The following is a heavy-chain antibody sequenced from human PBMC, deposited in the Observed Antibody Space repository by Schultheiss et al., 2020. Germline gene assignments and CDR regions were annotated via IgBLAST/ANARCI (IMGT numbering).Heavy chain of an antibody. CDR3: TTRIAAASLIDY. Sequence: SQTLSLTCTVSGGSISSSSYYWGWIRQPPGKGLEWIGSIYYSGSTNYNPSLKSRVTISVDTSKNQFSLKLSSVTAADTAVYYCTTRIAAASLIDYWGQGTLVTVSS. J-gene: IGHJ4*02. CDR1: GGSISSSSYY. V-gene: IGHV4-39*07. D-gene: IGHD6-13*01. CDR2: IYYSGST.